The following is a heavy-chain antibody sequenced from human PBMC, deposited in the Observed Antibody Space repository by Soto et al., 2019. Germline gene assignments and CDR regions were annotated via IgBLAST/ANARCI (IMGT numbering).Heavy chain of an antibody. J-gene: IGHJ4*02. D-gene: IGHD2-15*01. V-gene: IGHV1-3*01. CDR3: ARGPGGPDGPGDY. Sequence: GASVKVSCKASGYTFTSYAMQWVRQAPGQRLERMGWINAGNGNTKYSQKFQGRVTITRDTSASTAYMELSSLRSEDTAVYYCARGPGGPDGPGDYWGQGTLVTVSS. CDR2: INAGNGNT. CDR1: GYTFTSYA.